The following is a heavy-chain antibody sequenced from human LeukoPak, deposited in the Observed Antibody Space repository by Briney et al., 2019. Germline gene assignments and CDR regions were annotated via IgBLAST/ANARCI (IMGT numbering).Heavy chain of an antibody. Sequence: PSETLSLTCAVYGGSFSGYYWSWIRQPPGKGLEWIGEINHSGSTNYSPSLKSRVTISVDTSKNQFSLKLSSVTAADTAVYYCARGLIYYDSSGYYYLSSKGYYFDYWGQGTLVTVSS. CDR3: ARGLIYYDSSGYYYLSSKGYYFDY. J-gene: IGHJ4*02. CDR2: INHSGST. V-gene: IGHV4-34*01. D-gene: IGHD3-22*01. CDR1: GGSFSGYY.